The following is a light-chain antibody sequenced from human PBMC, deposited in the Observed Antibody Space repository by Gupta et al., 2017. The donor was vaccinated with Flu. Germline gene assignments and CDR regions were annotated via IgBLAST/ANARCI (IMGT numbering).Light chain of an antibody. CDR2: GVT. J-gene: IGLJ2*01. V-gene: IGLV2-14*01. CDR1: SSDIGPYNY. CDR3: SSCISSSTLV. Sequence: HSTLTPPSSVSGSPGEATTISCTGTSSDIGPYNYVPWYQQHPGQAPKLLIYGVTNRPSGVSDRFSASKSGDTASLTISRLQAEDEADYYCSSCISSSTLVFGGGNQTDRP.